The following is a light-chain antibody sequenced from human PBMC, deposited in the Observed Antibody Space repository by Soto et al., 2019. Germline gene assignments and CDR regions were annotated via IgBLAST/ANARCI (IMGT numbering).Light chain of an antibody. J-gene: IGKJ1*01. CDR2: GAS. CDR3: QQYQVWPSCT. CDR1: QSVNNN. V-gene: IGKV3-15*01. Sequence: EIVMPHARGTLSKSPGERATLSCRASQSVNNNLSWYQKNPGQAPRLLSYGASTRATGVPARFSGSGSGTDFTLTISSLLSEEYAASYGQQYQVWPSCTFGQGT.